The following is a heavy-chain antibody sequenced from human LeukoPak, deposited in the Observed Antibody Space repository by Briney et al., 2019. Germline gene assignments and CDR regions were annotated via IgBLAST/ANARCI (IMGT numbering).Heavy chain of an antibody. V-gene: IGHV4-34*01. D-gene: IGHD3-9*01. J-gene: IGHJ4*02. CDR2: INHSGST. Sequence: SETLSLTCAVYGGSFSGYYWSWIRQPPGKGLEWIGEINHSGSTNYNPSLKSRVTISVDTSKNQFSLKLSSVTAADTAVYFCAKEPHMLTGYYTDYFDYWGQGTLVTVSS. CDR1: GGSFSGYY. CDR3: AKEPHMLTGYYTDYFDY.